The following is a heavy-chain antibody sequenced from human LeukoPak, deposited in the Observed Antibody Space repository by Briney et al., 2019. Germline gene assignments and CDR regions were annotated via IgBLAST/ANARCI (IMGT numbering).Heavy chain of an antibody. D-gene: IGHD1-1*01. V-gene: IGHV4-39*01. CDR2: IYYSGST. J-gene: IGHJ4*02. CDR3: ARWGTGPTAFDY. Sequence: SETLSLTCTVSGGSISSSSYYWGWIRQPPGKGLEWIGSIYYSGSTYYHPSLKSRVTISVDTSKNQFSLKLSSVTAADTAVYYCARWGTGPTAFDYWGQGTLVTVSS. CDR1: GGSISSSSYY.